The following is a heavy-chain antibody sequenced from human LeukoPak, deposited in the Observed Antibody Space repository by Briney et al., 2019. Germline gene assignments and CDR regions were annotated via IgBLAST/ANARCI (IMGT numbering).Heavy chain of an antibody. J-gene: IGHJ4*02. CDR1: GFTFDSYA. CDR3: ARVRELYRDY. CDR2: ISYDGSNK. V-gene: IGHV3-30*04. Sequence: GGSLRLSCTASGFTFDSYAMSWVRQAPGKGLEWVAVISYDGSNKYYADSVKGRFTISRDNSKNTLYLQMNSLRAEDTAVYYCARVRELYRDYWGQGTLVTVSS. D-gene: IGHD1-26*01.